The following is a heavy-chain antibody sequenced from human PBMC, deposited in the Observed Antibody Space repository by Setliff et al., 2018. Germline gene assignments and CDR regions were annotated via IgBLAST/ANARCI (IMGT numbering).Heavy chain of an antibody. CDR3: VREGVDSRSSTDYRYYMDV. CDR1: GATFSSYG. Sequence: SVKVSCKASGATFSSYGISWVRQAPGQGLEWMGGTIPMFGTTEYAQKFQGRLTIITDESTNAAFMQLSSLRSDDTAVYYCVREGVDSRSSTDYRYYMDVWGKGTTVTVSS. CDR2: TIPMFGTT. V-gene: IGHV1-69*05. J-gene: IGHJ6*03. D-gene: IGHD3-22*01.